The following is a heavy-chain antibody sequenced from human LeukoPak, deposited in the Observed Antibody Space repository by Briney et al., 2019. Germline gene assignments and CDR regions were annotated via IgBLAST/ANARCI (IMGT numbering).Heavy chain of an antibody. V-gene: IGHV3-11*04. CDR2: ISSSGSTI. D-gene: IGHD3-3*01. Sequence: TGGSLRLSCAASGFTFSDYYMSWIRQAPGKGLEWVSYISSSGSTIYYADSVKGRFTISRDNVKNSLYLQMNSLRAEDTAVYYCARAPRGIFGVVINYYYMDVWGKGTTVTVSS. J-gene: IGHJ6*03. CDR1: GFTFSDYY. CDR3: ARAPRGIFGVVINYYYMDV.